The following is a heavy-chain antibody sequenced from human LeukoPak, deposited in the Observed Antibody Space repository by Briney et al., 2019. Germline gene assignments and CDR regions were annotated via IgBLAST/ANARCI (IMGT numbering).Heavy chain of an antibody. CDR2: INHSGST. V-gene: IGHV4-34*01. Sequence: SETLSLTCAVYGGSFSGYYWSWIRQPPGKGLEWIGEINHSGSTNYNPSLRSRVTISVDTSKNQFSLKLSSVTAADTAVYYCARDDYWGQGTLVTVSS. CDR1: GGSFSGYY. J-gene: IGHJ4*02. CDR3: ARDDY.